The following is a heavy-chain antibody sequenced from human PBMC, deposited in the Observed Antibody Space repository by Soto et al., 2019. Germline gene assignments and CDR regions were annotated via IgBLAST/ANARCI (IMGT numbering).Heavy chain of an antibody. D-gene: IGHD6-13*01. Sequence: ASVKVSCKASGYTFTSYGISWVRQAPGQGLEWMGWISAYNGNTNYAQKLQGRVTMTTDTSTSTAYTELRSLRSDDTAVYYCASGRRIAAAGTSYIDYWGQGTLVTVSS. J-gene: IGHJ4*02. CDR3: ASGRRIAAAGTSYIDY. CDR1: GYTFTSYG. V-gene: IGHV1-18*01. CDR2: ISAYNGNT.